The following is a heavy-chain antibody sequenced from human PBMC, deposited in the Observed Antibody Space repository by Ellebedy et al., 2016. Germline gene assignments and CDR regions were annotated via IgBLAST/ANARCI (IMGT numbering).Heavy chain of an antibody. CDR2: IYSGGDT. J-gene: IGHJ4*02. CDR3: RQGHYANY. CDR1: GFTVGNNY. Sequence: GESLKISXAASGFTVGNNYMSWVRQAPGKGLEWVSLIYSGGDTSYADSVKGRFTISRDSSRNTLYLQMNSLRAEDTAVYYCRQGHYANYWGQGNLVTVSS. V-gene: IGHV3-53*01. D-gene: IGHD4-17*01.